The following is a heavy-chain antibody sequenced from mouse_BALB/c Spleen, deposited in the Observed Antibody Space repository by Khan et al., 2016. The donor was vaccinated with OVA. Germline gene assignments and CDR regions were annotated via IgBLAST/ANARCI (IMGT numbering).Heavy chain of an antibody. V-gene: IGHV1-18*01. Sequence: EVQLQQSGPELVKPGASVKISCKTSGYTFTEYTLHWVKQSHGKSLEWIGVINPKNGVTSYNQKFKGKATLTVDKSSSTAYMEFRSLTSEASAVYYCASDAGRKWGQGTSVTVSS. CDR3: ASDAGRK. CDR1: GYTFTEYT. D-gene: IGHD3-3*01. CDR2: INPKNGVT. J-gene: IGHJ4*01.